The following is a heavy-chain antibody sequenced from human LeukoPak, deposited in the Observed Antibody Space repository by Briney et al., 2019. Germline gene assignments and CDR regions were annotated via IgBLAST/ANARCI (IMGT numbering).Heavy chain of an antibody. CDR2: IYYSGST. V-gene: IGHV4-39*01. J-gene: IGHJ5*02. D-gene: IGHD3-10*01. CDR1: GGSISSSSYY. CDR3: ARRWFGELLLYNWFDP. Sequence: SETLSLTCTVSGGSISSSSYYWGWIRQPPGKGLEWIGSIYYSGSTYYNPSLKSRVTISVDTSKNQFSLKLSSVTAADTAVYYCARRWFGELLLYNWFDPWGQGTLVTVSS.